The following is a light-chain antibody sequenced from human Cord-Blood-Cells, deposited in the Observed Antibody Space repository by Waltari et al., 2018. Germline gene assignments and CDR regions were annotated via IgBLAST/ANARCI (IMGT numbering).Light chain of an antibody. CDR3: SSYTSSSTV. CDR2: DVS. CDR1: SSDVGGYNY. Sequence: QSALTQPPSVSGSPGQSLAISCPGTSSDVGGYNYVSWYQQHPGKAPKLISYDVSNRSSGVSNRFSGSKSGNTASLTISGLQAEDEADYYCSSYTSSSTVFGGGTKLTVL. J-gene: IGLJ2*01. V-gene: IGLV2-14*01.